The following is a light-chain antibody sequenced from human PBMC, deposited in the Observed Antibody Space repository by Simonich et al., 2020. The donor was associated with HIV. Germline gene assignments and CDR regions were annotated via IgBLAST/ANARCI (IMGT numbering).Light chain of an antibody. J-gene: IGKJ1*01. CDR3: QQYNRWPPWT. Sequence: EIVLTQSPATLSLSPGERATPSCRASQSVTSYLAWYQHKPGTAPRLLNYDASNRATGIPARFSGSGSGTEFTLTISSLQSEDFAVYYCQQYNRWPPWTFGQGTKVEIK. CDR2: DAS. V-gene: IGKV3-11*01. CDR1: QSVTSY.